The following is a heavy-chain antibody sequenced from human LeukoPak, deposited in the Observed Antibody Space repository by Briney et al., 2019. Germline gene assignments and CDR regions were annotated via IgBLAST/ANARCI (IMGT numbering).Heavy chain of an antibody. CDR1: GFTFDDYA. CDR2: ISWNSGSI. D-gene: IGHD5-18*01. CDR3: AKSGYSYGFHDAFDI. Sequence: GGSLRLSCAASGFTFDDYAMHWVRQAPGKGLEWVSGISWNSGSIGYADSVKGRFTISRDNAKNSLYLQMNSLRAEDTALYYCAKSGYSYGFHDAFDIWGQGTMVTVS. V-gene: IGHV3-9*01. J-gene: IGHJ3*02.